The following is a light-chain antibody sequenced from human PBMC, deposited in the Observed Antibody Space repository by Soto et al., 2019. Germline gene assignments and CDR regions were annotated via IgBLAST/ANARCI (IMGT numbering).Light chain of an antibody. CDR1: SSNIGAGYD. CDR3: QSYDTSLSGPVV. V-gene: IGLV1-40*01. Sequence: QSVLTQPPSVSGAPGQRVTISCTGCSSNIGAGYDVHWYQQLPGTAPKLLIYGTSNRPSGIPDRFSGSKSGTSASLAITGLQAEDEADYYCQSYDTSLSGPVVFGGGTKVTVL. J-gene: IGLJ2*01. CDR2: GTS.